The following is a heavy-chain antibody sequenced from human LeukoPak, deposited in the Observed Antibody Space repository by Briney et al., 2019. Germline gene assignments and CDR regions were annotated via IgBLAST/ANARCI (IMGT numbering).Heavy chain of an antibody. CDR3: ARVPPYYYDSSGYHNDAFDI. J-gene: IGHJ3*02. CDR2: INPSGGST. D-gene: IGHD3-22*01. V-gene: IGHV1-46*01. CDR1: GYTFTSYY. Sequence: ASVKVSCKASGYTFTSYYMHWVRQAPGQGLEWMGIINPSGGSTSYAQKIQGRVTMTRDMSTSTVYMELSSLRSEDTAVYYCARVPPYYYDSSGYHNDAFDIWGQGTMVTVSS.